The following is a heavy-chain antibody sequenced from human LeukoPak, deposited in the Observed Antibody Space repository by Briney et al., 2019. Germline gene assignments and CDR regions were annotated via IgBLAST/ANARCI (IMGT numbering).Heavy chain of an antibody. CDR3: TSNTPLVP. J-gene: IGHJ5*02. CDR1: GFTFSSYA. Sequence: PGGSLRLSCAASGFTFSSYAMHWVRQAPGKGLEWVAVISYDGSNKYYADSVKGRFTISRDNSKNTAYLQMNSLKTEDTAVYYCTSNTPLVPWGQGTLVTVSS. CDR2: ISYDGSNK. V-gene: IGHV3-30-3*01. D-gene: IGHD2/OR15-2a*01.